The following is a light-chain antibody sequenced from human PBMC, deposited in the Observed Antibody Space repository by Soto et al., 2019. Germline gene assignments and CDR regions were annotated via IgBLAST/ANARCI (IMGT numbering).Light chain of an antibody. V-gene: IGKV1-9*01. CDR1: QGVMNS. Sequence: IQVTQSPSILSASVGDRVTITCRTSQGVMNSFAWYQQKSGKAPRFLIYSISSLKSGVPSRFSGSGAGAEFTLTISCLQPEDFATYFCQLLYTYPHTFGRGTQLQI. J-gene: IGKJ2*01. CDR3: QLLYTYPHT. CDR2: SIS.